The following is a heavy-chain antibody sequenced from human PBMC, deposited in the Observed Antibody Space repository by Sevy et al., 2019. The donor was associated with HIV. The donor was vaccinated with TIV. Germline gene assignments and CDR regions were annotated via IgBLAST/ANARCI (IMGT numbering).Heavy chain of an antibody. CDR1: GFTFSNYA. Sequence: GGSLRLSCAATGFTFSNYAMHWVRQTPGKGLEWVAIIWSDGRFENHGDSVKGRFTISRDNSKNTLYLQMNKVRVEDTAVYYGARGGYYYDNAAYYALDSWGQGTLVTVSS. CDR2: IWSDGRFE. J-gene: IGHJ4*02. D-gene: IGHD3-22*01. CDR3: ARGGYYYDNAAYYALDS. V-gene: IGHV3-33*01.